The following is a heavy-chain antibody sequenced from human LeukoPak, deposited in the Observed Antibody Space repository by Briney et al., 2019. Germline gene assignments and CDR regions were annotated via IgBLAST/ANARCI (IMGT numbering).Heavy chain of an antibody. J-gene: IGHJ3*02. CDR1: GYTFTGYY. CDR3: ARGGMITFGGVIVSYAFDI. D-gene: IGHD3-16*02. CDR2: INPSSGGT. V-gene: IGHV1-2*02. Sequence: GASVKVSCKASGYTFTGYYLHWVRQAPGQGLEWMGWINPSSGGTNYAQKFQDRVTMTRDTSISTAYMELSRLRSDDTALYYRARGGMITFGGVIVSYAFDIWGQGTMVTVSS.